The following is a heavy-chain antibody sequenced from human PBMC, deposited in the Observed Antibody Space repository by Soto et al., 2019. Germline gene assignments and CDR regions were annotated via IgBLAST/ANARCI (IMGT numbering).Heavy chain of an antibody. Sequence: VQLVESGGGLVQPGGSLRLSCAGSGFTFSSYWMTWVRQAPGKGLEWVANIKQDESEKYYVDAVMGRFTISRDNAKNSLYLQMNRLRAEDTAVYYCARVKHWADDAFDIWGQGKMVTVSS. V-gene: IGHV3-7*04. J-gene: IGHJ3*02. D-gene: IGHD7-27*01. CDR2: IKQDESEK. CDR1: GFTFSSYW. CDR3: ARVKHWADDAFDI.